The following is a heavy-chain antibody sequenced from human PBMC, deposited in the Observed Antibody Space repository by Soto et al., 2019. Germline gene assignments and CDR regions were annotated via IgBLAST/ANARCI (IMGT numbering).Heavy chain of an antibody. V-gene: IGHV1-46*01. CDR3: ARVSGVHFDY. J-gene: IGHJ4*02. Sequence: QVQLVQSGAEVKKPGASVRMSYKASGCTFTSYYMHWVRQAPGQGLEWMGIINPSGGSTSYAQKFQGRVTMTRDTATSTVYMELSSLRSDDTAVYYCARVSGVHFDYCGQGTLVTVSS. CDR2: INPSGGST. CDR1: GCTFTSYY. D-gene: IGHD7-27*01.